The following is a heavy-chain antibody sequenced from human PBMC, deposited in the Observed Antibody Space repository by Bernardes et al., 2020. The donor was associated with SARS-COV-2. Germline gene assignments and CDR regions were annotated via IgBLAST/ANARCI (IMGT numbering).Heavy chain of an antibody. D-gene: IGHD6-6*01. V-gene: IGHV1-2*04. CDR3: ARSSWGSSFDAFDI. CDR2: INPNSGGT. Sequence: QELEWIGWINPNSGGTNYAKKFQGWVTMTRDTSISTAYMELSRLRYDDTAVYYCARSSWGSSFDAFDIWGQGTMVTVSS. J-gene: IGHJ3*02.